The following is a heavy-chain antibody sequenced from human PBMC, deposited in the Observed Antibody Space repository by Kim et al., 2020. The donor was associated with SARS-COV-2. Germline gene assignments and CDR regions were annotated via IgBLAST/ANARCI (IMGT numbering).Heavy chain of an antibody. CDR3: ARGLRGDSDY. CDR2: ST. Sequence: STSYAQKFQGRVTMTRDTSTSTVYMELSSLRSEDTAVYYCARGLRGDSDYWGQGTLVTVSS. V-gene: IGHV1-46*01. J-gene: IGHJ4*02.